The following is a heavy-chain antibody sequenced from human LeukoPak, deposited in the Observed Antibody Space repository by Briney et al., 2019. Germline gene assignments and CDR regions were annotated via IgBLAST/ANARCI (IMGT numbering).Heavy chain of an antibody. CDR3: ARVAVGRYDFDY. Sequence: GGSLRLSCAASGFTFSSYSMNWVRQAPGKGLEWVSSISSSSSYIYYADSVKGRFTISRDNAKNSLYLQMNSPRAEDTAVYYCARVAVGRYDFDYRGQGTLVTVSS. CDR2: ISSSSSYI. CDR1: GFTFSSYS. V-gene: IGHV3-21*01. D-gene: IGHD1-26*01. J-gene: IGHJ4*02.